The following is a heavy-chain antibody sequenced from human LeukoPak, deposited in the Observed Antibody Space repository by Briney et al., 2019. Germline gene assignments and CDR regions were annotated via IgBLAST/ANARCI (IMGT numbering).Heavy chain of an antibody. CDR2: IYYSGST. D-gene: IGHD1-26*01. Sequence: SETLSLTCAVSGGSISSSNWWSWVRQPPGKGLEWTGYIYYSGSTNYNPSLKSRVTISVDTSKNQFSLKLSSVTAADTAVYYCARDSAMGSTSFDSWGQGTLVTVSS. CDR1: GGSISSSNW. J-gene: IGHJ4*02. V-gene: IGHV4-4*02. CDR3: ARDSAMGSTSFDS.